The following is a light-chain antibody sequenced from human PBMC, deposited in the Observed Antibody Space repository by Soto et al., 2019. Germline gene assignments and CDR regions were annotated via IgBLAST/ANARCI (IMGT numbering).Light chain of an antibody. CDR2: DAS. V-gene: IGKV1-5*01. CDR3: QQYDSYSRT. CDR1: QTISTW. Sequence: DIQMTQSPSTLSASVVDRFTITFRASQTISTWLAWHQQKPGKAPKLLIYDASSLQGGVPSRFSGSGSGTEFTLTISSLQPDDFATYYCQQYDSYSRTFGQGTKVDIK. J-gene: IGKJ1*01.